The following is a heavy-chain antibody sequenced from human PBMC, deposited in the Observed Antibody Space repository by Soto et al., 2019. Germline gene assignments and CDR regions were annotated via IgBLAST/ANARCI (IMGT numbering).Heavy chain of an antibody. CDR3: SHSYYDYIWGSYRYLDRTSPFDY. V-gene: IGHV2-5*01. D-gene: IGHD3-16*02. Sequence: GSGPTLVNPTQTLTLTCTFSGFSLSPSGVGVGWIRQPPGKALEWLALIYWNDDKRYSPSQKSRLTITKNTSKNQMILTKTNMDPVNTAKYYCSHSYYDYIWGSYRYLDRTSPFDYWGQGTLVTVSS. CDR2: IYWNDDK. J-gene: IGHJ4*02. CDR1: GFSLSPSGVG.